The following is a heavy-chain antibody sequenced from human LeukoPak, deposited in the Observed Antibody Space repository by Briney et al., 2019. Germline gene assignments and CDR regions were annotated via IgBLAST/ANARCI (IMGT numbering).Heavy chain of an antibody. D-gene: IGHD2-15*01. J-gene: IGHJ5*02. CDR3: ARTGYCSGGTCYLWNWFDP. Sequence: GGSLRLSCAASGFTVSNNYMSWVRQAPGKGLEWVSVIYSGGSTYYADSVKGRFTISRDNSKNTLYLQMNSLRAEDTAVYYCARTGYCSGGTCYLWNWFDPWGQGTLVTVSS. CDR1: GFTVSNNY. CDR2: IYSGGST. V-gene: IGHV3-66*01.